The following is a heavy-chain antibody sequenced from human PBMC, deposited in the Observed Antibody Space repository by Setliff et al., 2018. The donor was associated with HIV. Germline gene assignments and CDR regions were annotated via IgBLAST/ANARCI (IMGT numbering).Heavy chain of an antibody. Sequence: GSLRLSCAASGFAFSDFSMSWVRQAPGKGLEWVAKIKNDGSEKYYVDSVEGRFTISRDNAKDSLYLEMNSPTVEDTALYYCAYYSSGSFYLGYYYYHGMDVWGQGTTVTVSS. CDR3: AYYSSGSFYLGYYYYHGMDV. V-gene: IGHV3-7*01. J-gene: IGHJ6*02. CDR1: GFAFSDFS. D-gene: IGHD3-10*01. CDR2: IKNDGSEK.